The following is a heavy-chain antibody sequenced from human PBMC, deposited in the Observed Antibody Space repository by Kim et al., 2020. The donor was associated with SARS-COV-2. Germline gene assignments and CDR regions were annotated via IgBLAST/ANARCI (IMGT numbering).Heavy chain of an antibody. CDR3: APVIIAARGGGDGDY. CDR1: GGSISSSSYY. Sequence: SETLSLTCTVSGGSISSSSYYWGWIRQPPGKGLEWIGSIYYSGSTYYNPSLKSRVTISVDTSKNQFSLKLSSVTAADTAVYYCAPVIIAARGGGDGDYWGQGTLVTVSS. J-gene: IGHJ4*02. CDR2: IYYSGST. V-gene: IGHV4-39*01. D-gene: IGHD6-6*01.